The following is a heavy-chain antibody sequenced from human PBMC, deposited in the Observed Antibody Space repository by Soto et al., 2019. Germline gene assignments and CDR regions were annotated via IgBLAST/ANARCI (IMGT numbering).Heavy chain of an antibody. Sequence: SETLSLTCSVSGDSISSVDYFWAWIRQPPXQALEYIGYIYKSATTYYNPSFESRVAISLDTSKSQFSLNVTSVTAADTAVYFCARGRYCLTGRCFPNWFDSWGQGTLVTVSS. J-gene: IGHJ5*01. CDR1: GDSISSVDYF. CDR2: IYKSATT. V-gene: IGHV4-30-4*01. D-gene: IGHD2-15*01. CDR3: ARGRYCLTGRCFPNWFDS.